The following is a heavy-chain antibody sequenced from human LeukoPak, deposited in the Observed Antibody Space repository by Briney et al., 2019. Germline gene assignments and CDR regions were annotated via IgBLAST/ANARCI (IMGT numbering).Heavy chain of an antibody. CDR2: ISSSGDYI. CDR1: GFTFNAYS. J-gene: IGHJ6*02. D-gene: IGHD3-16*01. V-gene: IGHV3-21*01. Sequence: GGSLRLFCAASGFTFNAYSMNWVRQAPGKGLEWVSSISSSGDYIYYADSLKGRFTISRDNAKNSLFLQMNSLRAEDTAVYYCARDGVPAYYYAMDVWGQGTTVTVSS. CDR3: ARDGVPAYYYAMDV.